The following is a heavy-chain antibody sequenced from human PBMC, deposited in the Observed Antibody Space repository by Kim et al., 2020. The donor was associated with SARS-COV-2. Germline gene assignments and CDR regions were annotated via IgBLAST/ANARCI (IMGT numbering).Heavy chain of an antibody. CDR2: ISYDGSNK. D-gene: IGHD3-16*01. CDR3: AKDLELTLPLN. Sequence: GGSLRPSCAASGFTFSSYGMHWVRQAPGKGLEWVAVISYDGSNKYYADSVKGRFTISRDNSKNTLYLQMNSLRAEDTAVYYCAKDLELTLPLNWGQGTL. J-gene: IGHJ4*02. CDR1: GFTFSSYG. V-gene: IGHV3-30*18.